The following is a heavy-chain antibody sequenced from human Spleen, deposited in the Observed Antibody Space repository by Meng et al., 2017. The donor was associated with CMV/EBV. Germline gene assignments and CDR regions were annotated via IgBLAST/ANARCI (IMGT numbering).Heavy chain of an antibody. J-gene: IGHJ6*02. CDR2: IKQDGSEK. D-gene: IGHD3-10*01. Sequence: GESLKISCAASGFTFSSNWMSWVRQAPGKGLEWVANIKQDGSEKHYVDSVKGRFIISRDNAKNSLYLQMNSLRAEDTAVYYCARDGSSTIRANYYYYGMDVWGQGTTVTVSS. CDR3: ARDGSSTIRANYYYYGMDV. V-gene: IGHV3-7*01. CDR1: GFTFSSNW.